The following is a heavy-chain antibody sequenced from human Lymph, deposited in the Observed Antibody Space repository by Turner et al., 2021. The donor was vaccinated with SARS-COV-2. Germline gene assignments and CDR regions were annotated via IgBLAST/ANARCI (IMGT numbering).Heavy chain of an antibody. CDR2: ISGDGGST. J-gene: IGHJ4*02. CDR1: GFTFDDYA. V-gene: IGHV3-43*02. Sequence: EVQLVESGGGVVQPGWSLRLPCAASGFTFDDYAMHWVRQAPGKGLGWVSLISGDGGSTYYADSVKGRFTITRDDSKNSLYLQINSLRTEDTALYYCAKESLSGRRLQFVPYFAYWGQGTLVSVSS. CDR3: AKESLSGRRLQFVPYFAY. D-gene: IGHD5-12*01.